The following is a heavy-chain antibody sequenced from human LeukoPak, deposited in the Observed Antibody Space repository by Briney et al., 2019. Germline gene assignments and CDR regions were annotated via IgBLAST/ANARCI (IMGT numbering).Heavy chain of an antibody. V-gene: IGHV1-18*01. CDR3: ATPPYSRWGGKKYFDY. J-gene: IGHJ4*02. Sequence: GASVKVSCKASGYTFTSYGISWVRQAPGQGLEWMGWISAYNGNTNYAQKFQGRVTMTEDTSTDTAYMELSSLRSEDTAVYYCATPPYSRWGGKKYFDYWGQGTLVTVSS. D-gene: IGHD2-21*01. CDR1: GYTFTSYG. CDR2: ISAYNGNT.